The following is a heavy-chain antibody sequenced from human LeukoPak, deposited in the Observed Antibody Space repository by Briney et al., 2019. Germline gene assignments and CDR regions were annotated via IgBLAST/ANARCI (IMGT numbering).Heavy chain of an antibody. CDR3: ARAVSGYYHFDY. Sequence: ASVKVSCKASGYTFTSYDINWVRQATGQGLEWMGWMNPNSGNTGYEQKFQGRVTITRNTSLSTAYMELSSLRSEDTAVYYCARAVSGYYHFDYWGQGTLVTVSS. V-gene: IGHV1-8*03. CDR1: GYTFTSYD. CDR2: MNPNSGNT. D-gene: IGHD3-3*01. J-gene: IGHJ4*02.